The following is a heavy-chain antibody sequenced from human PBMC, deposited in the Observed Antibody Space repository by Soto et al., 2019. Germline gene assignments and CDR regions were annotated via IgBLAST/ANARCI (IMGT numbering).Heavy chain of an antibody. V-gene: IGHV1-18*01. D-gene: IGHD3-22*01. Sequence: QVPLVQSGAEVKKPGASVKVSCKASGYTFTSYGISWVRQAPGQGLEWMGWISAYNGNTNYAQKLQGRVTMTTDTSTSTAYMELRSLRSDDTAAYYCARASSSGYYLNWFDPWGQGTLVTVSS. CDR2: ISAYNGNT. CDR3: ARASSSGYYLNWFDP. CDR1: GYTFTSYG. J-gene: IGHJ5*02.